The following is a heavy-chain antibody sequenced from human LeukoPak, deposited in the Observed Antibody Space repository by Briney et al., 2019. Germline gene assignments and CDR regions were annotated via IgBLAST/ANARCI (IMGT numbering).Heavy chain of an antibody. CDR3: ARTYTSGWFIFPDYFDY. CDR1: GFTFSSYA. D-gene: IGHD6-19*01. J-gene: IGHJ4*02. Sequence: PGGSLRLSCAASGFTFSSYAMHWVRQAPGKGLEYVSAISSNGGSTYYANSVKGRFTISRDNSKNTLYLQMGSLRAEDMAVYYCARTYTSGWFIFPDYFDYWGQGTLVTVSS. CDR2: ISSNGGST. V-gene: IGHV3-64*01.